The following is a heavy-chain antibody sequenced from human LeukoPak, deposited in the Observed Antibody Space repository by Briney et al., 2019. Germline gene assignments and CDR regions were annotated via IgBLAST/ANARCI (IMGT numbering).Heavy chain of an antibody. CDR2: IKSKTDGGTT. CDR1: GFTFSHAW. V-gene: IGHV3-15*01. Sequence: GESLRLSCAASGFTFSHAWMSWVRQAPGKGLEWVGRIKSKTDGGTTDYAAPVKGRFTISRDDSKNTLYLQMNSLKSEDTAVYYCPTIRGYTSSWPFDYWGQGALVTVSS. CDR3: PTIRGYTSSWPFDY. D-gene: IGHD6-13*01. J-gene: IGHJ4*02.